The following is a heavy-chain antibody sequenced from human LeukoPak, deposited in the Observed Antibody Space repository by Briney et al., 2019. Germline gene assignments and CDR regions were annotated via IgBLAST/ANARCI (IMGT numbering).Heavy chain of an antibody. CDR2: ISPNSGGT. Sequence: ASVKVSCKASGYTFTGYYMHWVRQAPGQGLEWMGWISPNSGGTNYAQKFQGRVTMTRDTSISIAYMELSRLRSDDTAVYYCARVGVGYCSSTSCSHFDYWGQGTLVTVSS. CDR1: GYTFTGYY. CDR3: ARVGVGYCSSTSCSHFDY. V-gene: IGHV1-2*02. D-gene: IGHD2-2*01. J-gene: IGHJ4*02.